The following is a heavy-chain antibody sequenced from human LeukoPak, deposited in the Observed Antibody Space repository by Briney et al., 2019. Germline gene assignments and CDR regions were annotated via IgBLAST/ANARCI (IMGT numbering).Heavy chain of an antibody. J-gene: IGHJ4*02. Sequence: SETLSLTCTVSGGSISSYYWSWIRQPPGKGLEWIGYIYYSGSTNYNPSLKSRVTISVDTSKNQFSLKLSSVTAADTAVYYCARLPNIRWELLFDYWGQGTLVTVSS. CDR2: IYYSGST. D-gene: IGHD1-26*01. CDR3: ARLPNIRWELLFDY. V-gene: IGHV4-59*08. CDR1: GGSISSYY.